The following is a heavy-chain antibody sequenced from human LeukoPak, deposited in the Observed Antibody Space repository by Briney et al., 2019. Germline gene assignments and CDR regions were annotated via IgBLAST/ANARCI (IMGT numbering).Heavy chain of an antibody. CDR1: GGTFSSYA. D-gene: IGHD7-27*01. CDR2: IIPIFGTA. CDR3: ARDPGDPGAFDI. V-gene: IGHV1-69*13. Sequence: ASVKVSCKASGGTFSSYAISWVRQAPGQGLEWMGGIIPIFGTANYAQKFQGRVTITADESTSTAYMELSSLRSEDTAVYYCARDPGDPGAFDIWGQGTMVTVSS. J-gene: IGHJ3*02.